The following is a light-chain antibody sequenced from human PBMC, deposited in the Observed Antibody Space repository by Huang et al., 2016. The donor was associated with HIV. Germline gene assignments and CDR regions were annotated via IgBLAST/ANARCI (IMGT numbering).Light chain of an antibody. CDR2: DAS. Sequence: EIVLTQSPGTLSLSPGEGATLSCRASQNVSSSYLAWYQQRPGQAPRYLIFDASSRATGIPDRVSGSGSGTDFTLTISRLEPEDFAVYYCQQYGSSPPITFGQGTRVEIK. J-gene: IGKJ5*01. CDR3: QQYGSSPPIT. CDR1: QNVSSSY. V-gene: IGKV3-20*01.